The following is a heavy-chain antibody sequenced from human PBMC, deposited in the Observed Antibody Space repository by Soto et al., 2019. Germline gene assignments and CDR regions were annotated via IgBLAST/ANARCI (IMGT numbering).Heavy chain of an antibody. J-gene: IGHJ4*02. CDR1: GFTFSSYS. V-gene: IGHV3-21*05. D-gene: IGHD5-18*01. Sequence: EVQLVESGGGLVQPGGSLRLSCAASGFTFSSYSMNWVRQAPGKGLEWVSYISSSSSYIYYADSVKGRFTISRDNAKNSLYLQMNSLRAEDTAVYYCAREGIQLWETVYDYWGQGTLVTVSS. CDR3: AREGIQLWETVYDY. CDR2: ISSSSSYI.